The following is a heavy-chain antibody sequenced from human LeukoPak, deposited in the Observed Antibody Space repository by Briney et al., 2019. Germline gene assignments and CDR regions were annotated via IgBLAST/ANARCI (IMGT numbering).Heavy chain of an antibody. Sequence: GGSLRLSCEVSGFTFTDYWMNWVRQAPGKGPEWVASIRQDGSEKTYVDSVKGRFTISRDNTKNSLSLQLNGLRAEDTAVYCCARDGAAAGLYFDLWGQGTLVTVSS. D-gene: IGHD6-13*01. J-gene: IGHJ4*01. CDR3: ARDGAAAGLYFDL. V-gene: IGHV3-7*01. CDR2: IRQDGSEK. CDR1: GFTFTDYW.